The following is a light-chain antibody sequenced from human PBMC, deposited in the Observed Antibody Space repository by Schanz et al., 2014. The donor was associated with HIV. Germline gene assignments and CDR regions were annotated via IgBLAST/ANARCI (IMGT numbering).Light chain of an antibody. CDR3: TSYTTTNTWL. Sequence: QSALTQPPSASGSPGQSVTISCTGTTSDIGGYNYVSWYQQHPGQAPKLLIYDVTDRPSGISNRFSGSKSGYTASLTISALQAEDEADYYCTSYTTTNTWLFGGGTKLTVL. J-gene: IGLJ3*02. V-gene: IGLV2-14*03. CDR2: DVT. CDR1: TSDIGGYNY.